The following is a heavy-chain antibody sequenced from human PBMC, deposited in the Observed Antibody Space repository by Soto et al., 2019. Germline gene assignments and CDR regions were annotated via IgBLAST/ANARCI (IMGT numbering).Heavy chain of an antibody. D-gene: IGHD3-16*01. CDR2: MNPDSGNT. CDR1: GYTFTNND. V-gene: IGHV1-8*01. CDR3: ARGRFRRTWFDP. J-gene: IGHJ5*02. Sequence: QVQLVQSGAEVKKPGASVKVSCKASGYTFTNNDIHWVRQATGQGLEWMGWMNPDSGNTGQSKQFQGRVTMTTVTSISTAYREMSRLRSEDRAVYYFARGRFRRTWFDPWGQGTLVTVSS.